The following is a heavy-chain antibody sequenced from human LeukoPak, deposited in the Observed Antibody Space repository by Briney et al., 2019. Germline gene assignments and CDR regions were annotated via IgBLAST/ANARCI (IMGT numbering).Heavy chain of an antibody. CDR2: IYYSGST. CDR3: ARSDGSGSYPAHLFDY. Sequence: PSETLSLTCTVSGCSISSRSNYWGWIRQPPGKGLEWIGSIYYSGSTYYNPSRKSRVTISVDTSKSQFSLKLGSVTAADTAVYYCARSDGSGSYPAHLFDYWGQGTLVTVSS. V-gene: IGHV4-39*01. CDR1: GCSISSRSNY. D-gene: IGHD3-10*01. J-gene: IGHJ4*02.